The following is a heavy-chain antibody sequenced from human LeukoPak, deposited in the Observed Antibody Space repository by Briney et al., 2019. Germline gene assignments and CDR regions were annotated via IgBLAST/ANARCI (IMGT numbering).Heavy chain of an antibody. CDR1: GFTFDDYA. CDR3: ARDWSWGLYYYGMDV. J-gene: IGHJ6*02. Sequence: GGSLRLSCAASGFTFDDYAMHWVRQAPGKGLEWVSYISSSGSTIYYADSVKGRFTISRDNAKNSLYLQMNSLRAEDTAVYYCARDWSWGLYYYGMDVWGQGTTVPVSS. D-gene: IGHD1-26*01. CDR2: ISSSGSTI. V-gene: IGHV3-11*01.